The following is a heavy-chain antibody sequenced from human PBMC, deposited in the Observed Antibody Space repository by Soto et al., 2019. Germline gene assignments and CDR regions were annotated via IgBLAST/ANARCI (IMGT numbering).Heavy chain of an antibody. CDR3: VRDGTKTLRDWFDP. CDR1: GASISGYY. CDR2: IYATGTT. Sequence: SETLSLTCTVSGASISGYYWSWIRKSGGKGLEWIGRIYATGTTDYNPSLKSRVMMSVDTSKKQFSLKLRSVTAADTAVYYCVRDGTKTLRDWFDPWGKGISVTVSS. D-gene: IGHD1-1*01. J-gene: IGHJ5*02. V-gene: IGHV4-4*07.